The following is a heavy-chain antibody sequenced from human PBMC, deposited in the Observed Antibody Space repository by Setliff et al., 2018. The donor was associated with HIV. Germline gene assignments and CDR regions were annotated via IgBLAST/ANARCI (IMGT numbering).Heavy chain of an antibody. CDR1: GYTFTAYA. J-gene: IGHJ4*02. CDR3: ATVFYYNSESYSLDY. D-gene: IGHD3-10*01. CDR2: INAGNGNT. Sequence: ASVKVSCKASGYTFTAYAMHWVRQAPGQRLEWMGWINAGNGNTKYSQRFQGRVTITADEPTNTAHMELNSLRSIDTAMYYCATVFYYNSESYSLDYWGQGMLVTVSS. V-gene: IGHV1-3*01.